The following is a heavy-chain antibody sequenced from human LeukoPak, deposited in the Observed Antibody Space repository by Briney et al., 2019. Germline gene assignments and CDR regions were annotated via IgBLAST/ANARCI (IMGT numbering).Heavy chain of an antibody. CDR3: AVGIAAAGTTYYFDY. CDR1: GYTFTSSA. Sequence: ASMKCSCKASGYTFTSSAMHCVRHAPGQTLEWIGWVNGGTVNTEYSQKSQGRVTIITDTSASTAYLDPRRLRSEDAAVYYCAVGIAAAGTTYYFDYWGQGTVVTVTA. J-gene: IGHJ4*02. V-gene: IGHV1-3*01. D-gene: IGHD6-13*01. CDR2: VNGGTVNT.